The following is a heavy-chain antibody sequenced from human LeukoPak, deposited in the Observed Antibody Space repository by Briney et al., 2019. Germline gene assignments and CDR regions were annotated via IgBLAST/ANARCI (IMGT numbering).Heavy chain of an antibody. CDR2: IYYSGST. J-gene: IGHJ4*02. CDR1: GGSISSYY. CDR3: GSRALSRSNCDPRPVDY. V-gene: IGHV4-59*08. D-gene: IGHD1-1*01. Sequence: SETLSLTCTISGGSISSYYWSWIRQPPGKGLEWIGYIYYSGSTNYNPSLKSRLTISVDTSKHQFSLKLSSVTAADTAVYYWGSRALSRSNCDPRPVDYWGQGTLVTVSS.